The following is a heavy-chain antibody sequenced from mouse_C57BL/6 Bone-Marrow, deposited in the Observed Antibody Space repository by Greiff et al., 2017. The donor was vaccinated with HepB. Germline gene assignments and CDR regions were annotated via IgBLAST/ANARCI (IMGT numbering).Heavy chain of an antibody. CDR2: ISSGGSYT. V-gene: IGHV5-6*01. Sequence: EVQLVESGGDLVKPGGSLKLSCAASGFTFSSYGMSWVRQTPDTRLEWVATISSGGSYTYYPDSVKGRFPISRDNAKNTLYLQMSSLKSEDTAMYYCARHEGYSYYDVAWFAYWGQGTLVTVSA. CDR1: GFTFSSYG. CDR3: ARHEGYSYYDVAWFAY. J-gene: IGHJ3*01. D-gene: IGHD2-12*01.